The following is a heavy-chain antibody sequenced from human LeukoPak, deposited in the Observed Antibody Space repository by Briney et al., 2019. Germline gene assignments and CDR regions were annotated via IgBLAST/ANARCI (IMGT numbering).Heavy chain of an antibody. CDR3: ARRGYYDSSGYFDY. J-gene: IGHJ4*02. Sequence: RASVKVSCKASGYTFTSYGISWVRQAPGQGLEWMGWISAYNGNTNYAQKFQGRVTMTTDTSTSTAYMELRSLRSDDTAVYYCARRGYYDSSGYFDYWGQGTLVTVSS. CDR2: ISAYNGNT. V-gene: IGHV1-18*01. CDR1: GYTFTSYG. D-gene: IGHD3-22*01.